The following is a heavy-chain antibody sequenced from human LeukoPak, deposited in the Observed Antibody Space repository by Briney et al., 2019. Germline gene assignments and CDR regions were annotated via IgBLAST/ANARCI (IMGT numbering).Heavy chain of an antibody. V-gene: IGHV4-4*02. D-gene: IGHD6-19*01. CDR3: ARERKGQWLVTYYYYYYMDV. J-gene: IGHJ6*03. CDR2: IYHSGST. Sequence: SETLSLTCAVSAGSISSSNWWSWVRQPPGKGLEWIGEIYHSGSTNYNPSLKSRVTISVDKSKNQFSLKLSSVTAADTAVYYCARERKGQWLVTYYYYYYMDVWGKGTTVTISS. CDR1: AGSISSSNW.